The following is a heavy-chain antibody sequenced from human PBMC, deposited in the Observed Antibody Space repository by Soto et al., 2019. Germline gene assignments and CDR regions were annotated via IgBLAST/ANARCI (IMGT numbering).Heavy chain of an antibody. CDR1: GVSVSSHSAA. J-gene: IGHJ3*02. V-gene: IGHV6-1*01. D-gene: IGHD6-19*01. CDR2: TYYRYKWSN. CDR3: AREAGAGSGDVFYI. Sequence: SQTLSHTCVISGVSVSSHSAAWNWIRQSPLRGLEWLGSTYYRYKWSNDYAVYVKSRITINPDTSTNQFSLQLNSVTPEDTAVYYCAREAGAGSGDVFYIWGQGTMVTVS.